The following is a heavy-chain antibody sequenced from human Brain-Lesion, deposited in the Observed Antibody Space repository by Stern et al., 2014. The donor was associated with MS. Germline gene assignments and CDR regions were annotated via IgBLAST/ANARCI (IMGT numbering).Heavy chain of an antibody. CDR2: FAPEDGET. V-gene: IGHV1-24*01. J-gene: IGHJ4*02. CDR1: GYTLTEFS. D-gene: IGHD1-26*01. Sequence: QVQLVESGAEVQKPGASVKVSCKVSGYTLTEFSMHWVRQAPRTGLEWMGGFAPEDGETIYAQKFQGRVTMTEDTSTDTAYMELSSLRSEDTAVYYCATLAPGAGGNYYRHLDYWGQGTLVTVSS. CDR3: ATLAPGAGGNYYRHLDY.